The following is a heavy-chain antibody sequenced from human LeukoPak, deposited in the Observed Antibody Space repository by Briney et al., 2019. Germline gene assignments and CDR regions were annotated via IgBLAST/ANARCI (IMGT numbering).Heavy chain of an antibody. V-gene: IGHV3-74*01. J-gene: IGHJ3*02. CDR3: GRQGASYAFDI. CDR2: IHSDGSNT. CDR1: GFTFSNYW. D-gene: IGHD1-26*01. Sequence: GGSLILSCAASGFTFSNYWMHWVRQAPGKGLVWVSRIHSDGSNTNYADSVKGRFTISRDNAKNTLYLQMNSLRAEDTAVYYCGRQGASYAFDIWGQGTTVTVSS.